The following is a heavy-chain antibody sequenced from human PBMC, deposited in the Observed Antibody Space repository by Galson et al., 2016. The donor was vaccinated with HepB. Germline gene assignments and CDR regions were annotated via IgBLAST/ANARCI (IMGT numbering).Heavy chain of an antibody. D-gene: IGHD4-17*01. Sequence: SLRLSCAASGLTFNDYYMSWFRQAPGKGLQWVSYISSSGMTISYADSVRGRFTISRDNAKNSLYLQMNSLRAEDTAVYYCAGQNRAVTRRAFDIWGQGTMVVVSS. J-gene: IGHJ3*02. V-gene: IGHV3-11*01. CDR2: ISSSGMTI. CDR1: GLTFNDYY. CDR3: AGQNRAVTRRAFDI.